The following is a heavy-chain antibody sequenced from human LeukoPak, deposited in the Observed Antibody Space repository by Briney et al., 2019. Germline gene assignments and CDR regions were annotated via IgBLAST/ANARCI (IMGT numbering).Heavy chain of an antibody. CDR3: VRDRNYYEALQRSY. CDR2: ITGAGDTT. D-gene: IGHD3-3*01. V-gene: IGHV3-23*01. CDR1: GFTFSTFA. Sequence: GGSLRLSCAASGFTFSTFAMSWVRQDPGRGLEWVSSITGAGDTTYYPESVKGRFTISRDNSKNTLYLQMNSLRVEDTALYFCVRDRNYYEALQRSYWGQGTLVSVSS. J-gene: IGHJ4*02.